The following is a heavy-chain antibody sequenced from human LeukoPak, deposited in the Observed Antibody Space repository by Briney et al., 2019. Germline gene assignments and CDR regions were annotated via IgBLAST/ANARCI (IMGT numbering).Heavy chain of an antibody. CDR3: ATLGDTPEYSGSYYSGY. CDR2: ISSSGSTI. D-gene: IGHD1-26*01. V-gene: IGHV3-11*01. CDR1: GFTFSDYY. J-gene: IGHJ4*02. Sequence: GGSLRFSCAASGFTFSDYYMSWIRQAPEKGLEWVSYISSSGSTIYYADSVKGRFTISRDNAKNSLYLQMNSLRAEDTAVYYCATLGDTPEYSGSYYSGYWGQGTLVTVSS.